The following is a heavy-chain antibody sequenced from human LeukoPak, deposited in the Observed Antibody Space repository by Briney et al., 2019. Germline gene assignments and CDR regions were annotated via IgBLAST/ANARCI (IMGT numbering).Heavy chain of an antibody. CDR2: ISYDGSNK. Sequence: GGSLRLSCAASGFTFSSYAMHWVRQAPGKGLEWVAVISYDGSNKYYADSVKDRFTISRDNSKNTLYLQLNSLRAEDTAVYYCARDKGWLQLRDAFDIWGQGTMVTVSS. D-gene: IGHD5-24*01. CDR3: ARDKGWLQLRDAFDI. V-gene: IGHV3-30*01. J-gene: IGHJ3*02. CDR1: GFTFSSYA.